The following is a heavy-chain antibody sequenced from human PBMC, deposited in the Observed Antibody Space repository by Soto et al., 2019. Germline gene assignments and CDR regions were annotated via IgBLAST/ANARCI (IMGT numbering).Heavy chain of an antibody. Sequence: SETLSLTCTVSGGSISSYYWSWIRQHPGKGLEWIGYIYYSGSTYYNPSLKSRVTMSVDTSINQFSLKLSSVTAADTAVYYCARQASGYYYGWFDPWGQGTLVTVSS. J-gene: IGHJ5*02. V-gene: IGHV4-59*04. CDR1: GGSISSYY. CDR3: ARQASGYYYGWFDP. D-gene: IGHD3-22*01. CDR2: IYYSGST.